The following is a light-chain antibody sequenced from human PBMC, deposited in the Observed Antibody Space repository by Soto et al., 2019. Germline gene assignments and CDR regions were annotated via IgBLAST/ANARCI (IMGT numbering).Light chain of an antibody. J-gene: IGKJ3*01. CDR1: QSISTN. V-gene: IGKV1-39*01. CDR2: GAT. Sequence: DIPMTQSPSSLSASVGDRVTITCRASQSISTNLNWYQQKRGKAPKLLIFGATSLQGGVASRFSGSGSGTDFTLSVTNLQPEDFAAYYCHQSHTFPFAFGAGTKVEIK. CDR3: HQSHTFPFA.